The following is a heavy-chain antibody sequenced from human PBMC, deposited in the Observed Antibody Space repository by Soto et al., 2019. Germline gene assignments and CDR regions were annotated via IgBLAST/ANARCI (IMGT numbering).Heavy chain of an antibody. J-gene: IGHJ4*02. CDR2: ISSDGTNK. V-gene: IGHV3-30-3*01. CDR3: ARDPKTSGGQHWAFNYFDS. D-gene: IGHD7-27*01. CDR1: GFSFSISP. Sequence: QVQLVESGGGVVQPGRSLRLSCAASGFSFSISPMHWVRQAPGKGPEWVARISSDGTNKFYADSVKGRFTISRDNSKSTLYLQVDSLRPEDAAVYYCARDPKTSGGQHWAFNYFDSWGQGTLVTVSS.